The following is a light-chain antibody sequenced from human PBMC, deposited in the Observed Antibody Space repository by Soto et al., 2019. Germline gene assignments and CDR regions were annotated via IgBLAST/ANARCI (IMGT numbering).Light chain of an antibody. V-gene: IGKV1-8*01. J-gene: IGKJ4*01. CDR3: QQYYSYPST. CDR1: QGISSY. CDR2: AAS. Sequence: AIRMTQSPSSFSASTGDIVTITCRASQGISSYLAWYQQKPGKAPKLLIYAASTLQSGVPSRFSGSGSGTDFTLTISCLQSEEFATYYCQQYYSYPSTFGGGTKVEIK.